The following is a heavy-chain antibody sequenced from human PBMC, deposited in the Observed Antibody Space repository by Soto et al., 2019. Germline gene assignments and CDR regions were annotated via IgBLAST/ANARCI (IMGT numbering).Heavy chain of an antibody. CDR2: IWYDGTND. Sequence: QVQLVESGGGVVQPGRSLRLSCVASGFIFSRYGMHWVRQAPGKGLEWVALIWYDGTNDRYSDSVKGRFTISRDNSKNTLYLQINSLSVEDTAVYYCGRGGDYPRRDLDYWGQGILITVSS. CDR3: GRGGDYPRRDLDY. D-gene: IGHD3-16*01. V-gene: IGHV3-33*01. CDR1: GFIFSRYG. J-gene: IGHJ4*02.